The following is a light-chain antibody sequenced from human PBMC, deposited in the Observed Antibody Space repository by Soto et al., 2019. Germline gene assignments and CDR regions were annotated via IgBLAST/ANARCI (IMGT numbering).Light chain of an antibody. Sequence: DIQLTQAPSLLSASAGDRVSITCRASQAISSYLAWYQQKPGRAPKLLIYAASTLQSGVPSRFSGSGSGTEFTLTITSLQPEDFATYYCQQLNSFPITFGQGTRLENK. CDR1: QAISSY. CDR3: QQLNSFPIT. V-gene: IGKV1-9*01. CDR2: AAS. J-gene: IGKJ5*01.